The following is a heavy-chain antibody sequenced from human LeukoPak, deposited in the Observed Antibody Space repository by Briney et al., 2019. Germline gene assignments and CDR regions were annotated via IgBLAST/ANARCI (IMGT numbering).Heavy chain of an antibody. CDR1: GYTFTGYY. Sequence: ASVKVSCKASGYTFTGYYMHWVRQAPGQGLEWMGWINPNSGGTNYAQKFQGRVTMTRDTSISTAYMELSRLRSDDTAVYYCARDQGEYYGSGSYYKRYYYMDVWGKGTTVTVPS. CDR2: INPNSGGT. J-gene: IGHJ6*03. CDR3: ARDQGEYYGSGSYYKRYYYMDV. D-gene: IGHD3-10*01. V-gene: IGHV1-2*02.